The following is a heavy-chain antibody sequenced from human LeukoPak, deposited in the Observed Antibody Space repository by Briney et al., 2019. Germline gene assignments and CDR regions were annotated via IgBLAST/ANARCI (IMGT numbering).Heavy chain of an antibody. CDR1: GYTFTSYY. Sequence: ASVKVSCKASGYTFTSYYMHWVRRAPGQGLEWMGIINPSGGSTSYAQKFQGRVTMTRDTSTSTVYMELSSLRSEDTAVYYCASLSRPFSGLDYWGQGTLVTVSS. CDR3: ASLSRPFSGLDY. D-gene: IGHD6-19*01. CDR2: INPSGGST. J-gene: IGHJ4*02. V-gene: IGHV1-46*01.